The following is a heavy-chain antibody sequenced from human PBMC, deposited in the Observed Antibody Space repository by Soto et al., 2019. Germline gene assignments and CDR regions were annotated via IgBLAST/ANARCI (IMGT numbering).Heavy chain of an antibody. V-gene: IGHV5-51*01. CDR1: GFTFSSYS. CDR2: IFSSDSSA. D-gene: IGHD2-2*01. Sequence: GASLKISCKASGFTFSSYSLGWVRHMPGKGLQWMGNIFSSDSSAKYSPSFVGQVTISGDRSIKTAYLQWSSLKASDTAIYYGGPWRGSSWFDYWGPGTLVTVSS. CDR3: GPWRGSSWFDY. J-gene: IGHJ4*02.